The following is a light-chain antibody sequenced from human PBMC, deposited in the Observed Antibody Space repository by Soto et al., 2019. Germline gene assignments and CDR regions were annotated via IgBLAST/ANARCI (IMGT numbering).Light chain of an antibody. J-gene: IGKJ1*01. V-gene: IGKV1-5*01. CDR2: DVS. CDR1: QSITW. Sequence: DIQMTQSPSTLSAXXXXXXXXXXRASQSITWLAWYQQKPGKAPKLLIHDVSGLETGVPSRFSGSGSGTEFTLTISSLQPDDFATYYCQQFNTYFRTFGQGTKVDIK. CDR3: QQFNTYFRT.